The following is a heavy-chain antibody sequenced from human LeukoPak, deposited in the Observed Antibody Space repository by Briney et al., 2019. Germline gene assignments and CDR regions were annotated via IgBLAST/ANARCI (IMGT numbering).Heavy chain of an antibody. CDR2: INHSGST. J-gene: IGHJ4*02. V-gene: IGHV4-34*01. D-gene: IGHD5-24*01. CDR3: ARHRSKWLQSSFDY. Sequence: SETLSLTCAVYGGSFSGYYWSWIRQPPGKGLEWIGEINHSGSTNYNPSLKSRVTISVDTSKNQFSLKLNSVTAADTAVYYCARHRSKWLQSSFDYWGQGTLVTVSS. CDR1: GGSFSGYY.